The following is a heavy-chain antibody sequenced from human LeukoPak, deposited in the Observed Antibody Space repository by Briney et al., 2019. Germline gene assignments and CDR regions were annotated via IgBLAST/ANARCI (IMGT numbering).Heavy chain of an antibody. J-gene: IGHJ6*02. CDR1: GYIFTSYG. Sequence: ASVKVSCKASGYIFTSYGVSWVRQAPGQGLEWMGWISALNGNTNYAQKFRGRVTMTTDTSTSTAYMELRSLRSDDTAVYYCARDANIVVVPAATYYYYYGMDVWGQGTTVTVSS. D-gene: IGHD2-2*01. CDR3: ARDANIVVVPAATYYYYYGMDV. V-gene: IGHV1-18*01. CDR2: ISALNGNT.